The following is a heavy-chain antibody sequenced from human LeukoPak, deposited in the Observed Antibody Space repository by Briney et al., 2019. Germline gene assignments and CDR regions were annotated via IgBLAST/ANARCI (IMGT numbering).Heavy chain of an antibody. Sequence: GGSLRLSCAASGFTFTSYNMNWVRQAPGKGLEWVSAISGSGGSTYYADSVKGRFTISRDNSKNTLYLQMNSLRAEDTAVYYCAKDRYGSFDPWGQGTLVTVSS. CDR2: ISGSGGST. V-gene: IGHV3-23*01. J-gene: IGHJ5*02. D-gene: IGHD3-10*01. CDR3: AKDRYGSFDP. CDR1: GFTFTSYN.